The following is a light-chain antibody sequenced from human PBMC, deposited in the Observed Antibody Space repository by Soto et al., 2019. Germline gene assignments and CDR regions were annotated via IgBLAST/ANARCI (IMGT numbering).Light chain of an antibody. CDR3: QQYGSSPGT. CDR1: QTVTSTY. Sequence: EMVLTQSADTVSSCAGERATLSCRARQTVTSTYLAWYQQKPGQAPRLLFFGASIRATGLPDRFSGGGSGTDFTLTISILEPEDFAVYYCQQYGSSPGTFGQGTKVDIK. CDR2: GAS. J-gene: IGKJ1*01. V-gene: IGKV3-20*01.